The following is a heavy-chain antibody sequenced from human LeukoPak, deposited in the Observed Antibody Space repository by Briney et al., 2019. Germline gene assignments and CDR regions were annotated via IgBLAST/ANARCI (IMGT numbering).Heavy chain of an antibody. V-gene: IGHV5-51*01. CDR3: ARRPKETFDS. CDR1: GHRYNSYW. Sequence: AGESLKISCKGSGHRYNSYWIGWVRQMPGNGLEWMGIIYLADSDTRYSPSFQGQVTISADKSIKTAYLQWSSLRASDTAIYYCARRPKETFDSWGQGTMVTVSS. CDR2: IYLADSDT. J-gene: IGHJ3*01.